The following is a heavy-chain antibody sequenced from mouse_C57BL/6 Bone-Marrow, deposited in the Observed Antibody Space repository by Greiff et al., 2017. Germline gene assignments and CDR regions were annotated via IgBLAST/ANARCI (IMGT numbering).Heavy chain of an antibody. J-gene: IGHJ3*01. CDR2: INPNNGGT. D-gene: IGHD2-2*01. Sequence: EVQLQQSGPELVKPGASVKMSCKASGYTFTDYNMHWVKQSHGKSLEWIGYINPNNGGTSYNQKFKGKATLTVNKSSSTAYMELRSLTSEDSAVYYCARPSTMVTTAWFAYWGRGTLVTVSA. CDR3: ARPSTMVTTAWFAY. CDR1: GYTFTDYN. V-gene: IGHV1-22*01.